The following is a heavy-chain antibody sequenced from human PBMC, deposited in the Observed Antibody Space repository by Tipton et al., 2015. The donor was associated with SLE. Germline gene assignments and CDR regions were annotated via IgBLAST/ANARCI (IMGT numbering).Heavy chain of an antibody. J-gene: IGHJ6*03. CDR2: ISYTGAT. D-gene: IGHD4-17*01. V-gene: IGHV4-39*07. Sequence: TLSLTCSVSGGSISRGFFYWGWIRQSPGKGLECIGSISYTGATYYNLSLKGRVTISVDTSKNQFSLKLSSVTAADTAVYYCEGAATGTNYYMDVWGKGTTVTVSS. CDR3: EGAATGTNYYMDV. CDR1: GGSISRGFFY.